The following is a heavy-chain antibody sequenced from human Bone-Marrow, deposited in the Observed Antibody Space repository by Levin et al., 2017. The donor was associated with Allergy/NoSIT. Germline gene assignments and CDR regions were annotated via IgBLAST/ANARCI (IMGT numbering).Heavy chain of an antibody. D-gene: IGHD6-6*01. Sequence: MSGGSLRLSCAASGFTFSSYSMNWVRQAPGKGLEWVSSISSSSSYIYYADSEKGRFTISRDNAKNSLYLQMNSLRAEDTAVYYCARDKIRGIAARRPSPTTYFQHWGQGTLVTVSS. V-gene: IGHV3-21*01. CDR2: ISSSSSYI. J-gene: IGHJ1*01. CDR3: ARDKIRGIAARRPSPTTYFQH. CDR1: GFTFSSYS.